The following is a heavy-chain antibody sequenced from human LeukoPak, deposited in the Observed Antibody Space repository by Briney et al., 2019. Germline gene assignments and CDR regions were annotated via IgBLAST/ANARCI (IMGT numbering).Heavy chain of an antibody. V-gene: IGHV4-39*01. CDR1: GDSVSSTSYY. CDR2: IYNSGTT. Sequence: SETLSLTCTVPGDSVSSTSYYWDWIRQPPGKGLEWIGSIYNSGTTYYNPSLKSRVTISVDTSKNQFSLKVSSVTAADTAVYYCASRVYGLGSFNYWGQGTLVTVSS. D-gene: IGHD3-10*01. J-gene: IGHJ4*01. CDR3: ASRVYGLGSFNY.